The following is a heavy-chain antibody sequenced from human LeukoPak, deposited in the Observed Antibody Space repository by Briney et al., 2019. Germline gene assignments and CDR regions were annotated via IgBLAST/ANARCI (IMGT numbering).Heavy chain of an antibody. Sequence: SQTLSLTCTVSGGSISSGGYYWSWIRQHPGKGLEWIGYIYYSGNTYYNPSLKSRVTISVDTSKNQFSLKVTSVTAADTAAYYCARARDCSGGTCYQFNWFDLWGQGTLVTVSS. CDR1: GGSISSGGYY. J-gene: IGHJ5*02. V-gene: IGHV4-31*03. D-gene: IGHD2-15*01. CDR2: IYYSGNT. CDR3: ARARDCSGGTCYQFNWFDL.